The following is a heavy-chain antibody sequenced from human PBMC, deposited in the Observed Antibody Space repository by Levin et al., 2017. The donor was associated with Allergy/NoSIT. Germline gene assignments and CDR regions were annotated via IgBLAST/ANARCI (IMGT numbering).Heavy chain of an antibody. J-gene: IGHJ5*02. CDR2: IYYRGST. D-gene: IGHD5/OR15-5a*01. Sequence: PSETLSLTCDVSGGSMTSGRNYWAWIRQAPGKGLEWIGTIYYRGSTYYNPSLKSRVTMSVDTSKNQFSLILNSVTAADTAVYYCARHGESVARDRWFDRWGQGTLVTVSS. V-gene: IGHV4-39*01. CDR1: GGSMTSGRNY. CDR3: ARHGESVARDRWFDR.